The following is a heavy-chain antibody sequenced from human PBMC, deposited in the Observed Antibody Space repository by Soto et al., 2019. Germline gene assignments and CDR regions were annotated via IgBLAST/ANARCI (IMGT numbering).Heavy chain of an antibody. CDR2: SRNKVKSYTT. Sequence: EEQLVESGGGLVQPGGSLTLSCAASGFSFSDYYMEWVRQAPGKGLEWVARSRNKVKSYTTDYAASVKGRFTISRDLSKNSLHLEMNNLKIEDTAVYYCSKLEGGWGQGTLVTVSS. CDR3: SKLEGG. J-gene: IGHJ4*02. V-gene: IGHV3-72*01. CDR1: GFSFSDYY. D-gene: IGHD3-3*01.